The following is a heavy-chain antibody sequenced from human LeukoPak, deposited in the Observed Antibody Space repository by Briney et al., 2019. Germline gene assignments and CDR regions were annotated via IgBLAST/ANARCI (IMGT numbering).Heavy chain of an antibody. CDR3: ARGGFLEWLLSHFDY. D-gene: IGHD3-3*01. CDR2: INPNSGGT. Sequence: ASVKVSCKASGYTFTGYYMHCVRQAPGQGLEWMGWINPNSGGTNYAQKFQGRVTMTWDTSISTAYRELSRLRSDDTAVYYCARGGFLEWLLSHFDYWGQGTLVTVSS. V-gene: IGHV1-2*02. J-gene: IGHJ4*02. CDR1: GYTFTGYY.